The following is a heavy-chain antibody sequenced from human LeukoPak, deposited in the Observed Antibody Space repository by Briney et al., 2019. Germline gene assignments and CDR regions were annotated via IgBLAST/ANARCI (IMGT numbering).Heavy chain of an antibody. CDR1: GFTFSSYV. CDR3: ARDHYYDILTGYCEY. J-gene: IGHJ4*02. D-gene: IGHD3-9*01. Sequence: PGGSLRLSCAASGFTFSSYVMHWVRQAPGKGLEWVAIISYDGSNEYYADSVKGRFTISRDNSKNTLYLQMNSLRAEDTAVYYCARDHYYDILTGYCEYWGQGTLVTVSS. CDR2: ISYDGSNE. V-gene: IGHV3-30*04.